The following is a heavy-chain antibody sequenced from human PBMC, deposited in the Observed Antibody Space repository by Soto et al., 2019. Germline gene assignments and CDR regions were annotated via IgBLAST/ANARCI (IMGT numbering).Heavy chain of an antibody. CDR1: GGSLSTPVW. J-gene: IGHJ4*02. CDR2: VFHSGSA. CDR3: ARKAWTRLDY. Sequence: QLQLQESGPGLVKPSGTLSLTCGVSGGSLSTPVWWSWVRLPPGQGLEWIGEVFHSGSANYNPSPQSRVTISLDNSTNQFSLRLSSVTAANTAVYYCARKAWTRLDYWGQGALVTVSS. V-gene: IGHV4-4*02. D-gene: IGHD1-1*01.